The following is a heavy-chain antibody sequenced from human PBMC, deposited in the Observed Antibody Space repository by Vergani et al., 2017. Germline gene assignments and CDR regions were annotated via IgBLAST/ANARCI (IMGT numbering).Heavy chain of an antibody. Sequence: VQLVESGGGLVKPGGSLRLSCAASGFTFSSYAMHWVRQAPGKGLEWVAVISYDGSNKYYADSVKGRFTISRDNSKNTLYLQMNSLRAEDTAVYYCARDGIVATIGNWFDPWGQGTLVTVSS. J-gene: IGHJ5*02. CDR2: ISYDGSNK. CDR1: GFTFSSYA. CDR3: ARDGIVATIGNWFDP. D-gene: IGHD5-12*01. V-gene: IGHV3-30-3*01.